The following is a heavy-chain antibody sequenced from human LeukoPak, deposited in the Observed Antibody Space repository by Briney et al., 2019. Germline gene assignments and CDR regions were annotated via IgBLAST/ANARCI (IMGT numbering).Heavy chain of an antibody. J-gene: IGHJ4*02. V-gene: IGHV5-51*01. CDR1: GFSFTSYW. CDR3: AVPSPSPTSSDY. D-gene: IGHD2-2*01. CDR2: IFPRDSNT. Sequence: GESLKISCKASGFSFTSYWIGWVRQMTGKGLEWMGIIFPRDSNTRYSPSFQGQVTISADKSISTAYLQWSSLKASDTAMYYCAVPSPSPTSSDYWGQGTLVTVSS.